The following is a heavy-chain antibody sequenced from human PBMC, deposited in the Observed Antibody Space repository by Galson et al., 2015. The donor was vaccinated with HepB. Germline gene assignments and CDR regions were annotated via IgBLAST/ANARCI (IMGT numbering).Heavy chain of an antibody. CDR3: AKQFGDV. J-gene: IGHJ6*04. V-gene: IGHV3-23*01. D-gene: IGHD3-16*01. CDR2: LSESGGTT. CDR1: GFTFTNYA. Sequence: SLRLSCAASGFTFTNYAMNWVRQAPGKGLEWVASLSESGGTTDYADSVKGRFTISRDDSKSTLYLQMNSLRVEDTAVYYCAKQFGDVWGKGTTVTVSS.